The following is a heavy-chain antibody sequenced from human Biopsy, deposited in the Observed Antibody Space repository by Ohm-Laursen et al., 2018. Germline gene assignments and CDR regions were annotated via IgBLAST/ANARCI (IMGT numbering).Heavy chain of an antibody. CDR3: ARGSNDFGGLYYPR. V-gene: IGHV4-59*11. Sequence: SEALSLTCSVSGGAFTGQYWSWIRQPPGKGLEWIGHISYTGYTSYNASLKSRVTISVDTSRNHFSLRLSSLTAADTAVYYCARGSNDFGGLYYPRWGQGTLLTVSS. CDR2: ISYTGYT. D-gene: IGHD4-23*01. J-gene: IGHJ4*02. CDR1: GGAFTGQY.